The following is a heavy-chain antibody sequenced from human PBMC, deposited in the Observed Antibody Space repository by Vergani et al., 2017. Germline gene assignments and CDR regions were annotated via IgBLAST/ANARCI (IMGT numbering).Heavy chain of an antibody. CDR1: GFTFSSYS. Sequence: EVQLVESGGGLVKPGGSLRLSCAASGFTFSSYSMNWVRQAPGKGLEWVSSISSSSSYIYYADSVKGRFTISRDNAKNSLYLQMNSLRAEDTAVYYCAGNPPSYDFWSGYYTAYYYYGMDVWGQGTTVTVSS. V-gene: IGHV3-21*01. CDR2: ISSSSSYI. CDR3: AGNPPSYDFWSGYYTAYYYYGMDV. D-gene: IGHD3-3*01. J-gene: IGHJ6*02.